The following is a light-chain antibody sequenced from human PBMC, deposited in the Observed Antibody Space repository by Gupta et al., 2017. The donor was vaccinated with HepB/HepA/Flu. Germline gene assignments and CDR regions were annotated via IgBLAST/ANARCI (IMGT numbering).Light chain of an antibody. CDR3: QQYNNWLDMCS. Sequence: EIVMTQSPATLSVSPGERATLSCRASQSVSSNLAWYQQKPGQAPRLLIYGASTRATGIPARFSGSGSGTEFTLTISSLQSEDFAVYYCQQYNNWLDMCSFGQGTKLEIK. V-gene: IGKV3-15*01. J-gene: IGKJ2*04. CDR2: GAS. CDR1: QSVSSN.